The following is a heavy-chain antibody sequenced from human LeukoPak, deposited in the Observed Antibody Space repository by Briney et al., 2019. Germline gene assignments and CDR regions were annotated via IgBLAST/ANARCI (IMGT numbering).Heavy chain of an antibody. CDR1: GFTFSSYE. J-gene: IGHJ3*02. V-gene: IGHV3-48*03. CDR2: ISSSGSTI. Sequence: GGSLRLSCAASGFTFSSYEMNWVRRAPGKGLEWVSYISSSGSTIYYADSVKGRFTISRDNAKNSLYLQMNSLRAEDTAVYYCARSYYYDSPDAFDIWGQGTMVTVSS. D-gene: IGHD3-22*01. CDR3: ARSYYYDSPDAFDI.